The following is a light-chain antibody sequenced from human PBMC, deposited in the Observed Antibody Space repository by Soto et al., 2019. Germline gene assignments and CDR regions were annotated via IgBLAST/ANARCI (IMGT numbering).Light chain of an antibody. Sequence: EIVLTQSPGTLSLSPGERATLSCRASQSVSSSYLAWYQQNPGQAPRLLIYGASTRATGIPDRFSGSGSGTDVTLTISTLEPEDFAVYYCQQYGSSRWTFGQGTKVEFK. CDR1: QSVSSSY. J-gene: IGKJ1*01. V-gene: IGKV3-20*01. CDR3: QQYGSSRWT. CDR2: GAS.